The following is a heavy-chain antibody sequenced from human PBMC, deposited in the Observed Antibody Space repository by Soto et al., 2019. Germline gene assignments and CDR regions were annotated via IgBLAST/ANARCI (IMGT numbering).Heavy chain of an antibody. CDR3: VRDEVPAANWLDR. CDR1: GYTFINYC. V-gene: IGHV1-18*01. D-gene: IGHD2-2*01. CDR2: ISGYNGNT. J-gene: IGHJ5*02. Sequence: ASVKVSCKASGYTFINYCMSWVRHAPGQGLEWMGWISGYNGNTKYAQKLQGRVTMTTDTSTSTAYMELRSLRSDDTAVYYCVRDEVPAANWLDRWGQGTLVTVSS.